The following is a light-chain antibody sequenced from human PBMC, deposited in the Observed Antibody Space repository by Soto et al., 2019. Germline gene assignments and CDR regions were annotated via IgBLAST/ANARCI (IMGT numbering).Light chain of an antibody. CDR3: QEYNNWLGT. Sequence: EIVMTQSPATLSVSPGERATLSCRASQSVSSNLAWYQQKPGQAPRLLIYGASTRATGIPARFSGSASGTEFTLPISSLQSEDFAVYYCQEYNNWLGTFGQGTQVEIK. J-gene: IGKJ1*01. V-gene: IGKV3-15*01. CDR1: QSVSSN. CDR2: GAS.